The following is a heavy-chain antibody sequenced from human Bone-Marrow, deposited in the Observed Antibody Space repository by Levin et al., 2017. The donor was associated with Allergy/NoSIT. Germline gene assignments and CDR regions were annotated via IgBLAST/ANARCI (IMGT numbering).Heavy chain of an antibody. CDR3: AKDEHFALDV. CDR1: GFSFSIYS. D-gene: IGHD1/OR15-1a*01. V-gene: IGHV3-48*01. CDR2: ISSSSSDM. J-gene: IGHJ6*02. Sequence: GGSLRLSCVASGFSFSIYSMNWVRQAPGKGLEWLSYISSSSSDMFYADSVKGRFTISRDNGKNSLYLQMNGLRAEDTAVYFCAKDEHFALDVWGQGTTVTVSS.